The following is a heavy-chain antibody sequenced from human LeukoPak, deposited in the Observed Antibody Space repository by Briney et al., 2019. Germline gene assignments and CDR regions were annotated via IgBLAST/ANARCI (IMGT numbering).Heavy chain of an antibody. CDR2: VYYSGTT. D-gene: IGHD4-17*01. CDR1: GDSISRNDYY. J-gene: IGHJ6*02. CDR3: ARDSYGDYYYYYGMDV. V-gene: IGHV4-39*02. Sequence: PSETLSLTCTVSGDSISRNDYYWGWIRRPPGKGLAWIGSVYYSGTTYYNPSLKSRVTISVDTSKNLFSLKLRSVTAADTAVYYCARDSYGDYYYYYGMDVWGQGTTVTVSS.